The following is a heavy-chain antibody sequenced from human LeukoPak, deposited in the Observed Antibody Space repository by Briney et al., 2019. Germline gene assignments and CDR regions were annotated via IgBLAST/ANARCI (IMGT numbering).Heavy chain of an antibody. CDR1: GGSISTYY. CDR3: ASLSSSSDLYYYYGMDV. J-gene: IGHJ6*02. CDR2: IYYSGST. V-gene: IGHV4-59*08. D-gene: IGHD6-6*01. Sequence: SETLSLTCTVSGGSISTYYWSWIRQPPGKGLEWIGYIYYSGSTYYNPSLKSQVTISVDTSKNQFSLKLSSVTAADTAAYYCASLSSSSDLYYYYGMDVWGQGTTVTVSS.